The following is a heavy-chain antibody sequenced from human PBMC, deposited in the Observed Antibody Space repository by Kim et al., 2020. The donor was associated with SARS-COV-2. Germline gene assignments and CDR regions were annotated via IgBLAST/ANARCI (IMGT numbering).Heavy chain of an antibody. CDR1: GGSISSYY. J-gene: IGHJ4*02. CDR3: ARGGYNFQLDY. Sequence: SETLSLTCTVSGGSISSYYWSWIRQPPGKGLEWIGYIYYSGSTNYNPSLKSRVTISVDTSKNQFSLKLSSVTAADTAVYYCARGGYNFQLDYWGQGTLVTVSS. D-gene: IGHD5-12*01. CDR2: IYYSGST. V-gene: IGHV4-59*01.